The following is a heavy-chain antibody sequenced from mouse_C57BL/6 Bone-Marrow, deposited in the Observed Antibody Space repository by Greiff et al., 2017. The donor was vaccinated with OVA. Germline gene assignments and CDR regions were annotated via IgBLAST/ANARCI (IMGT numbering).Heavy chain of an antibody. CDR2: ISSGGSYT. J-gene: IGHJ3*01. CDR3: ARLRYSNYVAY. CDR1: GFTFSSYG. V-gene: IGHV5-6*02. Sequence: EVMLVESGGDLVKPGGSLKLSCAASGFTFSSYGMSWVRQTPDKRLEWVATISSGGSYTYYPDSVKGRFTISRGNAKNTLYLQMSSLKSEDTAMYYCARLRYSNYVAYWGQGTLVTVSA. D-gene: IGHD2-5*01.